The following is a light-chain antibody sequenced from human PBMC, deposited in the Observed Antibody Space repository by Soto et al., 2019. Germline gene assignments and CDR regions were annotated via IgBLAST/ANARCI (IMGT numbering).Light chain of an antibody. CDR1: QGISSY. J-gene: IGKJ3*01. Sequence: IPLTQSPSSLSASVGDRVTITCRASQGISSYLAWYQQKPGKAPKLLIFAASTLQSGVPSRFSGSGSGTEFTLTISSLQPEDFATYYCQQLNSYPRTFGPGTKVDIK. V-gene: IGKV1-9*01. CDR2: AAS. CDR3: QQLNSYPRT.